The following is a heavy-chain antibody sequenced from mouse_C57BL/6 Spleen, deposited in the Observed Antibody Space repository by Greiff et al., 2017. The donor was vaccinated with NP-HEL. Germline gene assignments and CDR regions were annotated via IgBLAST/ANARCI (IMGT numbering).Heavy chain of an antibody. D-gene: IGHD1-1*01. J-gene: IGHJ1*03. CDR3: ARSWYYGSSYDWYFDV. V-gene: IGHV1-53*01. Sequence: VQLQQPGTELVKPGASVKLSCKASGYTFTSYWMHWVKQRPGQGLEWIGNINPSNGGTNYNEKFKSKATLTVDKSSSTAYMQLSSLTSEDSAVYYCARSWYYGSSYDWYFDVWGTGTTVTVSS. CDR2: INPSNGGT. CDR1: GYTFTSYW.